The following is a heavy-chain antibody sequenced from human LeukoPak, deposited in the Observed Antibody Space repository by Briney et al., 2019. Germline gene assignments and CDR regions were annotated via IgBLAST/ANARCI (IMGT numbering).Heavy chain of an antibody. V-gene: IGHV1-2*02. CDR2: INPNSGGT. D-gene: IGHD3-10*01. CDR3: AREVIWFGSDAVFDY. CDR1: GYTFTGYY. Sequence: ASVKVSCKASGYTFTGYYMHWVRQAPGQGLEWMGWINPNSGGTNYAQKFQGRVTMTRDTSISTAYMELSRLRSDDTAVYYCAREVIWFGSDAVFDYWGQGTLVTVSS. J-gene: IGHJ4*02.